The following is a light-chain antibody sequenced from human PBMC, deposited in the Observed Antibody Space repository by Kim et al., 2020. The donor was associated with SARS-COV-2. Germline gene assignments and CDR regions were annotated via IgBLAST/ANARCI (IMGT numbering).Light chain of an antibody. CDR2: GAS. CDR1: QSVSSN. V-gene: IGKV3-15*01. Sequence: SPGERPTLSCRASQSVSSNLAWYQQKPGQAPRLLIYGASTRATGIPARFSGSGSATEFSLTISSLQSEDFAVYYCQQYNNWPPLTFGGGTKVDIK. CDR3: QQYNNWPPLT. J-gene: IGKJ4*01.